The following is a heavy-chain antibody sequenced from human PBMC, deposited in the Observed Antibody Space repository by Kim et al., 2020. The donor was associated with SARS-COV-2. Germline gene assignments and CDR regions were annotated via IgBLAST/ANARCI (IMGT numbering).Heavy chain of an antibody. CDR2: IWYDGSNK. V-gene: IGHV3-33*01. CDR3: ASGYSGSRSGY. J-gene: IGHJ4*02. CDR1: GFTFSSYG. Sequence: GGSLRLSCAASGFTFSSYGMHWVRQAPGKGLEWVAVIWYDGSNKYYADSVKGRFTISRDNSKNTLYLQMNSLRAEDTAVYYCASGYSGSRSGYWGQGTLVTVSS. D-gene: IGHD5-12*01.